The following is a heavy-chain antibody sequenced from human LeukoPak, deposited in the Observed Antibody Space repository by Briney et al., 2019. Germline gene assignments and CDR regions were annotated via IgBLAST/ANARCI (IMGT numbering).Heavy chain of an antibody. CDR2: IYYSGST. J-gene: IGHJ6*03. D-gene: IGHD3-22*01. Sequence: SETLSLTCTVSGGSISSYYWSWIRQPPGKGLEWIGNIYYSGSTNYNPSLKSRVTISVDTSKNQFSPKLSSVTAADTAVYYCTRGSIAYYYMDVWGKGTTVTISS. V-gene: IGHV4-59*01. CDR3: TRGSIAYYYMDV. CDR1: GGSISSYY.